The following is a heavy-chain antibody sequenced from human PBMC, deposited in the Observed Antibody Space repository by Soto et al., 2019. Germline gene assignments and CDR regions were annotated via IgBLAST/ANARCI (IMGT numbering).Heavy chain of an antibody. CDR2: IVVGSGNT. CDR3: AAAPIYDFWSGYSVFDY. CDR1: GFTFTSSA. J-gene: IGHJ4*02. Sequence: SVKVSCKASGFTFTSSAVQWVRQARGQRLEWIGWIVVGSGNTNYAQKFQERVTITRDMSTSTAYMELSSLRSEDTAVYYCAAAPIYDFWSGYSVFDYWGQGTLVTVSS. V-gene: IGHV1-58*01. D-gene: IGHD3-3*01.